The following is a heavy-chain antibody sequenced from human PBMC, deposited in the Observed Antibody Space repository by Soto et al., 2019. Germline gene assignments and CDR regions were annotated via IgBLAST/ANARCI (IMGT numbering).Heavy chain of an antibody. CDR3: AREWRGTAPMDP. CDR1: GGSTSSGGYS. J-gene: IGHJ5*02. Sequence: SDTRSLTCAVSGGSTSSGGYSWSWIRQPPGKGLEWIGYIYYSGSTNYNPSLKSRITISLDTSKNQFSLKLSSVTAADTAVYYCAREWRGTAPMDPWGQGILVTVSS. V-gene: IGHV4-61*08. CDR2: IYYSGST. D-gene: IGHD3-3*01.